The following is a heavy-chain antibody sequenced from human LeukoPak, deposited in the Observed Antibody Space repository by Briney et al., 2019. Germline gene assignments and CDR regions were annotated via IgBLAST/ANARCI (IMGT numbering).Heavy chain of an antibody. J-gene: IGHJ6*03. V-gene: IGHV4-30-4*08. CDR3: ARGYYYYYYMDV. Sequence: SETLSLTCSVSGASINSGDYCWTWIRQPPGKGLEWIGYIYYSGSSYYNPSLKSRVSISVDTSKNQFSLELSVTAADTAVYYCARGYYYYYYMDVWGKGTTVTVSS. CDR2: IYYSGSS. CDR1: GASINSGDYC.